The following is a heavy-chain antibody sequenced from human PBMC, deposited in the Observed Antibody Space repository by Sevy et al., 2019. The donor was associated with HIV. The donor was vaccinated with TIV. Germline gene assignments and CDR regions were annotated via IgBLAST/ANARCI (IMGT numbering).Heavy chain of an antibody. CDR1: GFTFSSYA. J-gene: IGHJ6*02. D-gene: IGHD6-13*01. CDR2: ISGSGGST. CDR3: AKDPPGVAAAGTRSAYRRGLGYYYYGMDV. V-gene: IGHV3-23*01. Sequence: GGSLRLSCAASGFTFSSYAMSWVRQAPGKGLEWVSAISGSGGSTYYADSVKGRFTISRDNSKNTLYLQMNSLRAEDTAVYYCAKDPPGVAAAGTRSAYRRGLGYYYYGMDVWGQGTTVTVSS.